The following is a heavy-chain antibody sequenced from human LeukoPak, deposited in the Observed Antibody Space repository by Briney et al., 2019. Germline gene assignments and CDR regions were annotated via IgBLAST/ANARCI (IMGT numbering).Heavy chain of an antibody. V-gene: IGHV3-7*01. Sequence: GGSLRLSCAASGFTFSSYWMSWVRQAPGKGLEWVANIKQDGSEKYYVDSVKGRFTISRDNAKNSLYLQMNSLRAEDTAVYYCASGKDTYYDFWSGYYTGYYFDYWGQGILVTVSS. J-gene: IGHJ4*02. D-gene: IGHD3-3*01. CDR2: IKQDGSEK. CDR3: ASGKDTYYDFWSGYYTGYYFDY. CDR1: GFTFSSYW.